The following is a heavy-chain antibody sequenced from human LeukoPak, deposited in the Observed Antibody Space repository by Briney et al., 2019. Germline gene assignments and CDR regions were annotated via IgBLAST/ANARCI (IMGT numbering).Heavy chain of an antibody. CDR1: GLSVINAW. V-gene: IGHV3-15*01. Sequence: GGSLRLSCAVSGLSVINAWMSWVRQAPGKGLEWVGRVRGRAAGGAIEYAAPVKGRVTVSRDDSENTLYLDVNSLKTEDTAVYFCATANNWGFDSWGQGTLVIVSS. CDR2: VRGRAAGGAI. J-gene: IGHJ4*02. D-gene: IGHD1-1*01. CDR3: ATANNWGFDS.